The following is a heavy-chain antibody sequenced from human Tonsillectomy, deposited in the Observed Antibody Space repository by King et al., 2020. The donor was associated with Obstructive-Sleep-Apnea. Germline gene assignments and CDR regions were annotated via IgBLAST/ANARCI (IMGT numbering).Heavy chain of an antibody. V-gene: IGHV3-21*01. D-gene: IGHD6-6*01. CDR1: GFTFSSYT. J-gene: IGHJ6*02. CDR3: AREAPIADRLYGKDV. Sequence: VQLVESGGGLVKPGGSLRLSCAASGFTFSSYTINWVRQAPGKGLEWVSSISSSSSYIYYADSVKGRFTISRDNAKNSRYLQMNSLIAEDTAVYYCAREAPIADRLYGKDVWGQGTTVTVSS. CDR2: ISSSSSYI.